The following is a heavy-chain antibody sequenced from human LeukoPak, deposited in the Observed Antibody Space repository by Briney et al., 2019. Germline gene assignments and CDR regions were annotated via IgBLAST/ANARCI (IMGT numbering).Heavy chain of an antibody. J-gene: IGHJ2*01. CDR1: GGSISSYY. CDR2: IYSSGST. V-gene: IGHV4-4*07. D-gene: IGHD3-22*01. Sequence: SETLSLTCTVSGGSISSYYWSWMRQPAGKGLEWIGRIYSSGSTNYNPSLKSRVTMSVDTSKNQFSLKLSSVTAADTAVYYCARNYDSSGYRYWYFDLWGRGTLVTVSS. CDR3: ARNYDSSGYRYWYFDL.